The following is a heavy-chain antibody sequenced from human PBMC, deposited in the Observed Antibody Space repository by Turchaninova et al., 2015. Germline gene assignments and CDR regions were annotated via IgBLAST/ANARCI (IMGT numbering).Heavy chain of an antibody. J-gene: IGHJ4*02. Sequence: QVQLQQWGAGLLKPSETLSLTCAVYGGSFSGYYWSWIRQPPGKGLVWIGAINQSGSPNSTPSLKSRVTISVGTAKNQCSLKLSSGTAAYTAVYYCARGTTALTFDYGGQGTLVTVSS. D-gene: IGHD1-1*01. CDR2: INQSGSP. CDR1: GGSFSGYY. V-gene: IGHV4-34*01. CDR3: ARGTTALTFDY.